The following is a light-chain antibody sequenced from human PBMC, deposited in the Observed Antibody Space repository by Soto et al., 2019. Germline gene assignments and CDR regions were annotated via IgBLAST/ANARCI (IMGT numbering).Light chain of an antibody. J-gene: IGKJ4*01. V-gene: IGKV3-15*01. CDR1: QSVNNN. Sequence: DIVITQSPATLSVSPGERATLSCRASQSVNNNLAWYQQKPGQAPRLLIYGASARATGIPARFSGSGSGTEFTLTISSLQSEDFAVYYCQQYNNWPLTFGGGTKVEIK. CDR3: QQYNNWPLT. CDR2: GAS.